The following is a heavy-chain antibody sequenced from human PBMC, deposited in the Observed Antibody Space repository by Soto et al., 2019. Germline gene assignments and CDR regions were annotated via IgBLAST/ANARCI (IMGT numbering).Heavy chain of an antibody. V-gene: IGHV4-30-4*01. J-gene: IGHJ5*02. D-gene: IGHD3-3*01. CDR3: ARGIDFWSGYNNWFDP. Sequence: SETLSLTCTVSGGSISSGDYYWSWIRQPPGKGLEWIGYIYYSGSTYYNPSLRSRVTISVDTSKNQFSLKLSSVTAADTAVYYCARGIDFWSGYNNWFDPWGQGTLVTVSS. CDR1: GGSISSGDYY. CDR2: IYYSGST.